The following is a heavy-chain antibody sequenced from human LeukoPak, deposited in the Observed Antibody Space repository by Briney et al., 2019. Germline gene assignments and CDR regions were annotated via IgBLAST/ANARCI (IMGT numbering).Heavy chain of an antibody. Sequence: GGSLRLSCEPSGFTFSAYAMTWVRQAPGKGLEWVSSIGSDNKPHYSEPVKGRFAISRDNSKNILFLHLNSLRAEDTALYYCARELHYYVAMDVWGQGTTVTVSS. CDR1: GFTFSAYA. CDR3: ARELHYYVAMDV. J-gene: IGHJ6*02. D-gene: IGHD3-10*02. V-gene: IGHV3-23*01. CDR2: IGSDNKP.